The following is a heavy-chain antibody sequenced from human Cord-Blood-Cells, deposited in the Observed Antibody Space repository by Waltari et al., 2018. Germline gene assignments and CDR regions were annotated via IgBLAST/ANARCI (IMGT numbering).Heavy chain of an antibody. D-gene: IGHD7-27*01. CDR3: ASPYMGTWGPIYYLAN. Sequence: QVQLVQSVAAVTHPGSSVKVSCKAPGGTFSSYAISRVRQSPAQGLEWMGGIIPIFGTANDAQTYQGRFTITADEPTSTAYMELSSLRSEATAVYYGASPYMGTWGPIYYLANWGQGTLVTVSS. J-gene: IGHJ4*02. CDR1: GGTFSSYA. V-gene: IGHV1-69*01. CDR2: IIPIFGTA.